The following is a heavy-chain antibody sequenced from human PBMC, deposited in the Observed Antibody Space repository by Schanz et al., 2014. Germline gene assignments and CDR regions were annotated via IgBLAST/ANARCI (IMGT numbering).Heavy chain of an antibody. J-gene: IGHJ3*02. D-gene: IGHD2-15*01. CDR3: ARGGGPEDVFDI. Sequence: QVQLVQSGADVKKPGSSVRVSCKASGGTFSSYTISWVRQAPGQGLEWMGKIIPVLNIATYAQRFQGRVSITADKSTSTAYMELSSLRSDDTAVYYCARGGGPEDVFDIWGQGTILTVSS. CDR1: GGTFSSYT. CDR2: IIPVLNIA. V-gene: IGHV1-69*02.